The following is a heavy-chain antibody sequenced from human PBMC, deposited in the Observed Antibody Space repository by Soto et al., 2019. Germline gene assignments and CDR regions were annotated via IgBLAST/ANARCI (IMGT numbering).Heavy chain of an antibody. V-gene: IGHV6-1*01. J-gene: IGHJ4*02. CDR2: TYYRSNWRH. Sequence: SQTLSLTCAISGDSVSSNTAAWNWIRSSPSRGLEWLGRTYYRSNWRHDYAVSVKSRITVNPDTSKNHFSLQLNSVTPDDTVVYYGARGVAGSGFDLWGQGTLVTVSS. CDR1: GDSVSSNTAA. D-gene: IGHD6-19*01. CDR3: ARGVAGSGFDL.